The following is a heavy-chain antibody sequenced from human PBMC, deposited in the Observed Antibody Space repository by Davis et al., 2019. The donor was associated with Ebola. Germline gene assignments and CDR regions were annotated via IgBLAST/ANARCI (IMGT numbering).Heavy chain of an antibody. V-gene: IGHV3-74*01. CDR1: GFTFSRYW. CDR3: ARDLLLIPHSGAFDI. J-gene: IGHJ3*02. CDR2: INSDGSST. Sequence: PGGSLRLSCAASGFTFSRYWMHWVRQAPGKGLVWVSIINSDGSSTNSADSVKGRFTISRDNSKNTLYLQMNSLRAEDTAVYYCARDLLLIPHSGAFDIWGQGTMVTVSS. D-gene: IGHD3-16*01.